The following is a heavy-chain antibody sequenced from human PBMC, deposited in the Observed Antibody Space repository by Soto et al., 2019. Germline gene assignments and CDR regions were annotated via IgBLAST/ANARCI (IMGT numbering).Heavy chain of an antibody. CDR1: GYIFNTFG. D-gene: IGHD3-22*01. J-gene: IGHJ1*01. Sequence: QVPLAQSGAEVKKPGASLRLSCKASGYIFNTFGISWVRQAPGQGLEWMGWISAYNGKTESSQKLQGRVTMTTDTSTSTAFLELRSLRSDDTAVYYCARDIQEWYYASSGYFQHWGPGTLVTVSS. CDR3: ARDIQEWYYASSGYFQH. V-gene: IGHV1-18*04. CDR2: ISAYNGKT.